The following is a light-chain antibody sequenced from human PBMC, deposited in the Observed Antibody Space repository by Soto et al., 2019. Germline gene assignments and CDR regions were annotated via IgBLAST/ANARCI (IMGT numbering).Light chain of an antibody. CDR3: QQYESYPWT. CDR1: QSVSTW. J-gene: IGKJ1*01. Sequence: DIQMTQSPSTLSASVGDRVTITCRASQSVSTWLAWYQQKPGKAPKLLIYDASSLENGVTSRLSGSGSGTEFTLTISSRQPEDFATYYCQQYESYPWTFGQGTKVEIK. CDR2: DAS. V-gene: IGKV1-5*01.